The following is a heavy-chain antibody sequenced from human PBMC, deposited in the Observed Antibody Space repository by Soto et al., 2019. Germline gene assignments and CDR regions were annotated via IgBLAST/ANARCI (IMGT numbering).Heavy chain of an antibody. CDR1: GYTFTSYD. J-gene: IGHJ3*02. CDR2: VNPNSGNT. Sequence: QVQLVQSGSEVKRPGASVKVSCKASGYTFTSYDFNWVRQAPGQGLEWMGWVNPNSGNTDYAQKFQSRVTMTRNTPIRTAYMALSSLRCQDTAVYYCAMASYLVPAFDIWGKGTMVTVSS. V-gene: IGHV1-8*01. CDR3: AMASYLVPAFDI. D-gene: IGHD3-10*01.